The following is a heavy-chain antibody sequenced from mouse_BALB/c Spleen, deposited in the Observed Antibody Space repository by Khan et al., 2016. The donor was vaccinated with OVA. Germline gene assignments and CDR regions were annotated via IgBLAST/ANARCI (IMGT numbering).Heavy chain of an antibody. V-gene: IGHV5-6*01. CDR3: ASHLTGSFAY. D-gene: IGHD4-1*01. Sequence: EVELVESGGDLVKPGGSLKLSCAASGFTFSSYSMSWVRQTPDKRLEWVATISSSGDYTHYPDSVKGRFTISRDNSKNTLYLQVSSLKSEDTAMYYCASHLTGSFAYWGQGTLVTVSA. CDR2: ISSSGDYT. CDR1: GFTFSSYS. J-gene: IGHJ3*01.